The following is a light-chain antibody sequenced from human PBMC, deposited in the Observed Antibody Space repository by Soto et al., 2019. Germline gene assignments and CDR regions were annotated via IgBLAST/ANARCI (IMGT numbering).Light chain of an antibody. Sequence: QSVLTQPPSASGSPGQSVTISCTGATIGLVGYNYVSWYQQRPGNAPKLIIYEVTKRPSGVPDRFSGSKSGDTASLTVSGLQAADEADYYCSSYVGSNNLEFGGGTKVTVL. CDR3: SSYVGSNNLE. CDR1: TIGLVGYNY. J-gene: IGLJ3*02. V-gene: IGLV2-8*01. CDR2: EVT.